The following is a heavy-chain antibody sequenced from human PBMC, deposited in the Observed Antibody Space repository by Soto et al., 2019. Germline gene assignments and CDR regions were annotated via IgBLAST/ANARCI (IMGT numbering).Heavy chain of an antibody. J-gene: IGHJ5*02. Sequence: GGSLRLSCAASGFTFSDYYMSWIRQAPGKGLEWVSYISSSGSTIYYADSVKGRFTISRDNAKNSLYLQMNSLRAEDTAVYYCARVIGRGTIFGVVIIDWFDPWGQGTLVTVSS. V-gene: IGHV3-11*01. CDR1: GFTFSDYY. CDR3: ARVIGRGTIFGVVIIDWFDP. CDR2: ISSSGSTI. D-gene: IGHD3-3*01.